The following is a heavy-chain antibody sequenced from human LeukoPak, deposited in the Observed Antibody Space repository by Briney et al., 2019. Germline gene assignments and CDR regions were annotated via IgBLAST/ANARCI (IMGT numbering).Heavy chain of an antibody. D-gene: IGHD6-13*01. CDR2: IIPIFGTA. CDR1: GGTFSSYA. V-gene: IGHV1-69*01. J-gene: IGHJ4*02. CDR3: AREDGAAAGPGDY. Sequence: ASVKVSCKASGGTFSSYAISWVRQAPGQGLEWMGGIIPIFGTANYAQKFQGRVTITADESTSTAYMELSSLRSDDTAVYYCAREDGAAAGPGDYWGQGTLVTVSS.